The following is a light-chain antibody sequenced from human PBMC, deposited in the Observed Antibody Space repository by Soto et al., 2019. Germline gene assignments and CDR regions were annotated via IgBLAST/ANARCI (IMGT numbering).Light chain of an antibody. CDR1: QSSSIY. CDR2: AAS. V-gene: IGKV1-6*01. J-gene: IGKJ4*01. Sequence: IQATECPSSRSPSLADIITIGFRSSQSSSIYLNWYQLKPGKAPKLLIYAASNLQSGVPSRFSGSGSGTDFTLTISSLQPEDFATHYCLQDYNYPLTFGGGTQVYIK. CDR3: LQDYNYPLT.